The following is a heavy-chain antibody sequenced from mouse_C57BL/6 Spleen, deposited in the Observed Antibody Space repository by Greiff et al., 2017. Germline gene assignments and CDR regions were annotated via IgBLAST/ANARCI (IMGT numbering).Heavy chain of an antibody. V-gene: IGHV5-4*03. Sequence: DVMLVESGGGLVKPGGSLKLSCAASGFTFSSYAMSWVRQTPEKRLEWVATISDGGSYTYYPDNVKGRFTISRDNAKNNLYLQMSHLKSEDTAMYYCAKYGSSYHYFDYWGQGTTLTVSS. D-gene: IGHD1-1*01. J-gene: IGHJ2*01. CDR3: AKYGSSYHYFDY. CDR1: GFTFSSYA. CDR2: ISDGGSYT.